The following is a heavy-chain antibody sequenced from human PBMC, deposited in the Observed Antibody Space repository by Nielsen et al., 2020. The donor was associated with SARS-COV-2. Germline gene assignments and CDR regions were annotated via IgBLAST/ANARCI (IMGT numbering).Heavy chain of an antibody. V-gene: IGHV3-21*01. CDR2: ISSSSSYI. J-gene: IGHJ5*02. CDR3: ARDQYYDFWSGYYTWSWFDP. Sequence: GESLKISCAASGFTFSSYSMNWVRQAPGKGLEWVSSISSSSSYIYYADSVKGRFTISRDNAKNSLYLQMNSLRAEDTAVHCCARDQYYDFWSGYYTWSWFDPWGQGTLVTVSS. D-gene: IGHD3-3*01. CDR1: GFTFSSYS.